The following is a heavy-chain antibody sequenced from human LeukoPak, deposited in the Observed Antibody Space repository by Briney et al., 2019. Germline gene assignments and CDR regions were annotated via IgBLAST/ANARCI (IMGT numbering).Heavy chain of an antibody. D-gene: IGHD6-19*01. CDR1: GDSVSSKNGA. J-gene: IGHJ4*02. CDR2: TYYRSKRYN. CDR3: ARDFGTTGWHTFDY. Sequence: SQTLSLTCVVSGDSVSSKNGAWNWIRQSPSRGLEWVGRTYYRSKRYNDYAESMEGRMTISQDTSKNQYSLHLNSVTPDDTAVYYCARDFGTTGWHTFDYWGQGTLVTVSS. V-gene: IGHV6-1*01.